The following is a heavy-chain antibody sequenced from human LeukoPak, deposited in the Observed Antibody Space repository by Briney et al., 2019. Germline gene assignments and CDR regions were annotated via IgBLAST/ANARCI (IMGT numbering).Heavy chain of an antibody. J-gene: IGHJ5*02. CDR1: GFTFSGYW. D-gene: IGHD1-26*01. V-gene: IGHV3-74*01. CDR3: ARGVVGARFDP. Sequence: GGSLRLSCAASGFTFSGYWMHWVRQAPGKGLLCVSRINSDGSSTIYADSVKGRFTISRDNAKNTLYLQMNSLRAEDTAVYYCARGVVGARFDPWGQGTLVTVSS. CDR2: INSDGSST.